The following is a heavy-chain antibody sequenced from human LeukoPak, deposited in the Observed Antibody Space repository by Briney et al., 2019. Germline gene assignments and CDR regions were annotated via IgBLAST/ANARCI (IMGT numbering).Heavy chain of an antibody. CDR2: ISYDGSNK. Sequence: GGSLRLSCAASGFTFSSYGMHWVRQAPGKGLKWVAVISYDGSNKYYADSVKGRFTISRDNSKNTLYLQMNSLRAEDTAVYYCAKIIGHCSSTSCLDDYWGQGTLVTVSS. V-gene: IGHV3-30*18. D-gene: IGHD2-2*01. J-gene: IGHJ4*02. CDR1: GFTFSSYG. CDR3: AKIIGHCSSTSCLDDY.